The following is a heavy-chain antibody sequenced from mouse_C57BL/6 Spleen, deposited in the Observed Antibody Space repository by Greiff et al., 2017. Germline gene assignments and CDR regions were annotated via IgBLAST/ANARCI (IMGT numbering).Heavy chain of an antibody. D-gene: IGHD2-4*01. Sequence: EVQLVESGPGLVKPSQSLSLTCSVTGYSITSGYYWNWIRQFPGNKLEWMGYISYDGSNNYNPSLKNRISITRDTSKNQFFLKLNSVTTEDTATYYCARDWDDYEAYYFDYWGQGTTLTVSS. CDR1: GYSITSGYY. V-gene: IGHV3-6*01. CDR3: ARDWDDYEAYYFDY. CDR2: ISYDGSN. J-gene: IGHJ2*01.